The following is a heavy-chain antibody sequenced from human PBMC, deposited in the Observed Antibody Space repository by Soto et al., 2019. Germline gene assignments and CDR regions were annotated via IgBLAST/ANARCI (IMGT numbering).Heavy chain of an antibody. CDR2: ISSSSSNI. V-gene: IGHV3-21*01. CDR3: ARGAGAVAIGYNWFDP. Sequence: EVQLVESGGGLVKPGGSLRLSCAASGFTFSTYSMNWVRQAPGKGLEWVSSISSSSSNIYYADSVKGRFTISRDNAKNSLYRQMNSLRAEDTAVYYCARGAGAVAIGYNWFDPWGQGTLVTVSS. CDR1: GFTFSTYS. J-gene: IGHJ5*02. D-gene: IGHD6-19*01.